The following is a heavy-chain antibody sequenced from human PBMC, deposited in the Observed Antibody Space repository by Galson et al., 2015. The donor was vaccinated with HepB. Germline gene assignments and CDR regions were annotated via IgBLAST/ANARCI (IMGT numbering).Heavy chain of an antibody. CDR3: ATTPGVGGASRPFDY. CDR2: IIPILGIA. J-gene: IGHJ4*02. CDR1: GGTFSSYA. V-gene: IGHV1-69*04. D-gene: IGHD1-26*01. Sequence: SVKVSCKASGGTFSSYAISWVRQAPGQGLEWMGRIIPILGIANYAQKFQGRVTITADKSTSTAYMELSSLRSEDTAVYYCATTPGVGGASRPFDYWGQGTLVTVSS.